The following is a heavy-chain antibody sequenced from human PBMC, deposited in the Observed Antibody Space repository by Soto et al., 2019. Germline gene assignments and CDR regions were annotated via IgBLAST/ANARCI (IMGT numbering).Heavy chain of an antibody. D-gene: IGHD6-19*01. J-gene: IGHJ4*02. V-gene: IGHV4-31*03. CDR2: IYFTGST. CDR3: ARDWGSSGWPN. CDR1: GHSLSSGGYY. Sequence: SETLSLTCTVSGHSLSSGGYYWSWIRQHPGKGLEWVGYIYFTGSTLYNPSLKSRLAMSLDTPKNQFSLRLTSVTAADTAVYFCARDWGSSGWPNWGQGTLVTVSS.